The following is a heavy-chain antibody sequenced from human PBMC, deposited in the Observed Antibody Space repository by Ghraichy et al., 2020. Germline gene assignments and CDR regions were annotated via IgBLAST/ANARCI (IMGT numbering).Heavy chain of an antibody. Sequence: TLSLTCTVSGGSISSGSYYWSWIRQSAGKGLEWIGRYYTGGTTKYSSSLKSRVTITVATSKNQFSLNLRSVSAADTAVYYCARSGGVDSSGYYYDAFDIGGKGKMVPVS. D-gene: IGHD3-22*01. CDR1: GGSISSGSYY. V-gene: IGHV4-61*02. CDR3: ARSGGVDSSGYYYDAFDI. CDR2: YYTGGTT. J-gene: IGHJ3*02.